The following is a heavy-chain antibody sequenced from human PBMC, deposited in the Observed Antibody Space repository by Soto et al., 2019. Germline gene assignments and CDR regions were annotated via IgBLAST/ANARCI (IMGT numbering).Heavy chain of an antibody. D-gene: IGHD6-13*01. J-gene: IGHJ6*02. CDR2: ISSSSSYT. CDR3: AKYSSSWRRYYYYGMDV. V-gene: IGHV3-11*06. CDR1: GFTFSDYY. Sequence: GGSLRLSCAASGFTFSDYYMSWIRQAPGKGLEWVSYISSSSSYTNYADSVKGRFTISRDNAKNSLYLQMNSLRAEDTAVYYCAKYSSSWRRYYYYGMDVWGQGTTVTVPS.